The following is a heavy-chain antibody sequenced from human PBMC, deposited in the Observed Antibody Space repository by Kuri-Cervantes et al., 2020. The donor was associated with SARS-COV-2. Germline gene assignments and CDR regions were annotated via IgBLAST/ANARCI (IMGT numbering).Heavy chain of an antibody. J-gene: IGHJ2*01. V-gene: IGHV3-21*01. CDR2: ISSSSSYI. CDR1: GFTFSSYS. D-gene: IGHD2-2*01. CDR3: ARRFHQYQLPHWYFDL. Sequence: GGSLRLSCAASGFTFSSYSMNWVCQAPGKGLEWVSSISSSSSYIYYADSVKGRFTISRDNAKNSLYLQMNSLRAEDTAVYYCARRFHQYQLPHWYFDLWGRGTLVTVSS.